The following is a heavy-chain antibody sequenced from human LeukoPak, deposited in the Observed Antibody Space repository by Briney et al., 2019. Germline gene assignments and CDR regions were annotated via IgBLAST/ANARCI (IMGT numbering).Heavy chain of an antibody. CDR1: GFTFSDYY. CDR2: ISSSGSTI. CDR3: ARGFRRGYSYGYNFDY. Sequence: GGSLRLSCAASGFTFSDYYMSWNRQAPGKGLEWVSYISSSGSTIYYADSVKGRFTISRDNAKNSLYLQMNSLRAEDTAVYYCARGFRRGYSYGYNFDYWGQGTLVTVSS. D-gene: IGHD5-18*01. J-gene: IGHJ4*02. V-gene: IGHV3-11*04.